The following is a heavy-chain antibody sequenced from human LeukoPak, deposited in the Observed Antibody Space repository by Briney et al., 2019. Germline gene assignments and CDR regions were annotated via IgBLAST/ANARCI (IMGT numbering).Heavy chain of an antibody. CDR3: AKDRRVPPES. Sequence: PGGSLRLSCAASGLTFSSYAMRWVRQAPGKGLEWVSSISASGFSTYYADSVEGRFTISRDNSKNTLYLQMNSLRAEDTAVYYCAKDRRVPPESWGQRTLVTVSS. D-gene: IGHD2-2*01. V-gene: IGHV3-23*01. CDR2: ISASGFST. J-gene: IGHJ5*02. CDR1: GLTFSSYA.